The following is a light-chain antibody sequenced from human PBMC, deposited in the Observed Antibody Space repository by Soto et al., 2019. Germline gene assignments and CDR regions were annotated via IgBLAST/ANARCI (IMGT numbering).Light chain of an antibody. V-gene: IGLV1-51*01. J-gene: IGLJ2*01. CDR3: GTWDSSLSAGV. CDR2: DNN. Sequence: QSVLTQPPSVSAPPGQKVTISCSGSSSNIGNNYVSWYQHLPGTAPKLLIYDNNKRPSGIPDRFSGSKSGTSATLGITGLQTGDEADYYCGTWDSSLSAGVFGGGTKLTVL. CDR1: SSNIGNNY.